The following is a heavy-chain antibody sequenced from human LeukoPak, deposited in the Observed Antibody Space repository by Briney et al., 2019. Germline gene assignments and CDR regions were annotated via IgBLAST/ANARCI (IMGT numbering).Heavy chain of an antibody. D-gene: IGHD3-22*01. V-gene: IGHV4-38-2*02. CDR1: NYSITGGYI. CDR2: IYHSGTT. Sequence: PSGTLSLTCAVSNYSITGGYIWGWIGRPPGKGLEWIARIYHSGTTYYNPSLRNRVTLFVDTSKNQFSLKLTSLTAADTAVYYCARDGVFHDSDGYSFDYWGQGTLVTVSS. J-gene: IGHJ4*02. CDR3: ARDGVFHDSDGYSFDY.